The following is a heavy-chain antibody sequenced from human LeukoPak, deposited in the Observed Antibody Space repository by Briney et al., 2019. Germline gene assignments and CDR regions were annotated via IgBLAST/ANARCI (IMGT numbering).Heavy chain of an antibody. Sequence: GGFLRLSCAASGFTFSSYATSWVRQAPGKGLEWVSAISGSGGSTYYADSVKGRFTISRDNSKNTLYLQMNSLRAEDTAVYYCAKDLWIPLIAAAGEVDYWGQGTLVTVSS. CDR3: AKDLWIPLIAAAGEVDY. V-gene: IGHV3-23*01. J-gene: IGHJ4*02. CDR2: ISGSGGST. CDR1: GFTFSSYA. D-gene: IGHD6-13*01.